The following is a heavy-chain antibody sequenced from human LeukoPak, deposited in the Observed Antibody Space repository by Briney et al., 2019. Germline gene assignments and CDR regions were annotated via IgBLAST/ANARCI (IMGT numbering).Heavy chain of an antibody. V-gene: IGHV4-59*12. CDR1: GGSISSYY. D-gene: IGHD2-15*01. CDR2: IYYSGST. J-gene: IGHJ4*02. CDR3: ARDGFVGGNYFDY. Sequence: PSETLSLTCTVSGGSISSYYWSWIRQPSGKGLEWIGYIYYSGSTNYNPSLKSRVTISVDTSKNQFSLKLSSVTAADTAVYYCARDGFVGGNYFDYWGQGTLVTVSS.